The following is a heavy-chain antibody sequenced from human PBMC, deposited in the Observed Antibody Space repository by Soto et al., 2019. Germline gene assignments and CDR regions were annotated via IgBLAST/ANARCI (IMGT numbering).Heavy chain of an antibody. J-gene: IGHJ4*02. V-gene: IGHV3-33*01. Sequence: QVQLVESGGGVVQPGRSLRLSCAASGFTFSSSGMLWVRKAPGRGLEWVSIIWPDGSNKYYADSVKGRFTISRDNSKNTLYLEMNSLRAEDTADYYCARVTEGVFDYWGQGILVTVSS. CDR1: GFTFSSSG. CDR2: IWPDGSNK. D-gene: IGHD3-10*01. CDR3: ARVTEGVFDY.